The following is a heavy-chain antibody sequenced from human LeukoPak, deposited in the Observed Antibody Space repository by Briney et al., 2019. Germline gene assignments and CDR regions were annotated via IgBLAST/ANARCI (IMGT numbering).Heavy chain of an antibody. CDR3: AEDQKLQPFHY. J-gene: IGHJ4*02. CDR2: IQFDGSDE. Sequence: GGSLRLSCTASGFLFSTYGMHWGRQAPGKGLEWISFIQFDGSDEFYADSVKGRFIISRDNSKNTLYLQMNSLRTEDTSVYYCAEDQKLQPFHYWGQGTLVTVSS. D-gene: IGHD2-15*01. V-gene: IGHV3-30*02. CDR1: GFLFSTYG.